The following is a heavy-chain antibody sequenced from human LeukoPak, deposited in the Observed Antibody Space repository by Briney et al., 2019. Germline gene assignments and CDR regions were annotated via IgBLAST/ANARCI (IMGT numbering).Heavy chain of an antibody. Sequence: GGSLRLSCAASGFTFSSYAMHWVRQAPGKGLEYVSAISSNGGSTYYANSVKGRFTISRDNSKNTLYLQMGRLRAEDMAVYYCARDDSSRLRAYYFEYWGQGTLVTVSS. V-gene: IGHV3-64*01. J-gene: IGHJ4*02. CDR2: ISSNGGST. D-gene: IGHD3-22*01. CDR3: ARDDSSRLRAYYFEY. CDR1: GFTFSSYA.